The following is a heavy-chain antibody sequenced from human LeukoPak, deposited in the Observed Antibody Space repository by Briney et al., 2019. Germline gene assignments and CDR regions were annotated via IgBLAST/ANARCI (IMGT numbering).Heavy chain of an antibody. CDR1: GGSISSSNW. D-gene: IGHD2-2*01. CDR3: ARDRTPPNIVVVPAAPFAFDI. Sequence: SETLSLTCAVSGGSISSSNWWSWVRQPPGKGLEWIGEIYHSGSTNYNPSLKSRVTISVDTSKNQFSLKLSSVTAADTAVYYCARDRTPPNIVVVPAAPFAFDIWGQGTMVTVSS. V-gene: IGHV4-4*02. J-gene: IGHJ3*02. CDR2: IYHSGST.